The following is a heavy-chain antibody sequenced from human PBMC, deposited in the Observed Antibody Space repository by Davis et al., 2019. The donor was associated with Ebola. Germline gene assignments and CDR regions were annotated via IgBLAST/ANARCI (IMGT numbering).Heavy chain of an antibody. V-gene: IGHV3-74*01. CDR3: AKADPQQYFDY. Sequence: GESLKISCVASGFTLNTFWMHWVRQVPGKGLVWVSRINSDGRSTSYADSVKGRFTISRDNAKNTLYLQMNSLTAEDTAVYYCAKADPQQYFDYWGQGTLVTVSS. J-gene: IGHJ4*02. CDR2: INSDGRST. CDR1: GFTLNTFW.